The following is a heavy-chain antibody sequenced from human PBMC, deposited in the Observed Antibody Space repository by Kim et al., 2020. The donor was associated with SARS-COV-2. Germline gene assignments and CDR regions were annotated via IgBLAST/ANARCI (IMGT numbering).Heavy chain of an antibody. D-gene: IGHD3-16*01. J-gene: IGHJ4*02. V-gene: IGHV3-30*03. Sequence: GGSLRLSCAASGFTFSSYGMHWVRQAPGKGLEWVAVISYDGSNKYYADSVKGRFTISRDNSKNTLYLQMNSLGAEETAGYYCAGELGADYWGQGTLVTVSS. CDR3: AGELGADY. CDR2: ISYDGSNK. CDR1: GFTFSSYG.